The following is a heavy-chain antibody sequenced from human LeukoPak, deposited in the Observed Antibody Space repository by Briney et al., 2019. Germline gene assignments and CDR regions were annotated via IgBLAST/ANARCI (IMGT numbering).Heavy chain of an antibody. CDR3: ARHRPPYSHSWYPFLDY. D-gene: IGHD6-13*01. J-gene: IGHJ4*01. Sequence: SETLSLTCTVSGGSISSSSYYWGWIRQPPGKGLEWIGEIIHSGSTNYNPSLKSRVTISVDTSKNQLSLKLSSVTAADTAVYYCARHRPPYSHSWYPFLDYWGHGTLVTVSS. CDR1: GGSISSSSYY. V-gene: IGHV4-39*01. CDR2: IIHSGST.